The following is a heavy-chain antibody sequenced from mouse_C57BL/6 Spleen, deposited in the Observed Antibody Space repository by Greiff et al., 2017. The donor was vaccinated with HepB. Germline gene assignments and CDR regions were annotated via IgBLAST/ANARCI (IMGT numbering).Heavy chain of an antibody. J-gene: IGHJ4*01. CDR2: ISSGGSYT. V-gene: IGHV5-6*01. CDR3: ARQRGDYAMDY. CDR1: GFTFSSYG. Sequence: EVQLQESGGDLVKPGGSLKLSCAASGFTFSSYGMSWVRQTPDKRLEWVATISSGGSYTYYPDSVKGRFTISRDNAKNTLYLQMSSLKSEDTAMYYCARQRGDYAMDYWGQGTSVTVSS.